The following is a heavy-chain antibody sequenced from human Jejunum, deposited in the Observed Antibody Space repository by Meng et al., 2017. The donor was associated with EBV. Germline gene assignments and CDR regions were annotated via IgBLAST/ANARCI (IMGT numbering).Heavy chain of an antibody. J-gene: IGHJ4*02. CDR3: ARVVDYYERSGYPDF. Sequence: VQLQQSCPGLVTPSGPLPLPCTVSGGSVSTASYYWSWIRQSPGKGLEWIGYIYYSGNTNYNPSLKSRATITVDTSKNQFSLKLSSVTAADTAVYYCARVVDYYERSGYPDFWGQGTLVTVSS. V-gene: IGHV4-61*01. CDR2: IYYSGNT. D-gene: IGHD3-22*01. CDR1: GGSVSTASYY.